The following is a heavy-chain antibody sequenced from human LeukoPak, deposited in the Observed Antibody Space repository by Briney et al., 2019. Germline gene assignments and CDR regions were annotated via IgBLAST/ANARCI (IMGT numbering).Heavy chain of an antibody. Sequence: GGSLRLSCAASGFTFSNYWAHWVRQAPGKGLVWVSRINRDGSTTNYADSVKGRLTVSRDNAKNTLELQMNSLRAEDTAVYYCARDKKSGESSEIDYWGQGTLVTVSS. CDR3: ARDKKSGESSEIDY. D-gene: IGHD3-10*01. CDR1: GFTFSNYW. V-gene: IGHV3-74*01. J-gene: IGHJ4*02. CDR2: INRDGSTT.